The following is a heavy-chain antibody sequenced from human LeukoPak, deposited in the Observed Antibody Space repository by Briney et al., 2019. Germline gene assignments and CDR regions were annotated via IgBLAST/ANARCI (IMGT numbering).Heavy chain of an antibody. D-gene: IGHD3-22*01. J-gene: IGHJ4*02. CDR3: ARAPKGGYFYFDQ. V-gene: IGHV4-59*01. CDR1: GGSISTYY. CDR2: IYYSGST. Sequence: SETLSLTCTVSGGSISTYYWSWIRQPPEKGLEWIGYIYYSGSTNYNPSLKSRVTTSVDTSKNQFSLKLSSVTAADTAVYYCARAPKGGYFYFDQWGRGTLVTVSS.